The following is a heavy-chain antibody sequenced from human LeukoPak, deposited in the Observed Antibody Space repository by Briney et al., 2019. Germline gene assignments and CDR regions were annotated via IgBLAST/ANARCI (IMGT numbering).Heavy chain of an antibody. CDR2: IIPIFGTA. V-gene: IGHV1-69*05. Sequence: GSSVRVSCKASGGTFSSYAISWVRQAPGQGLEWMGGIIPIFGTANYAQKFQGRVTITTDESTSTAYMELSSLRSEDTAVYYCARGASGYYYYYMDVWGKGTTVTVSS. D-gene: IGHD1-26*01. CDR3: ARGASGYYYYYMDV. J-gene: IGHJ6*03. CDR1: GGTFSSYA.